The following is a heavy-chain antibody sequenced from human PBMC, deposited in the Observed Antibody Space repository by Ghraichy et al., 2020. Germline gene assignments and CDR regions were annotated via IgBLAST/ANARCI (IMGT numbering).Heavy chain of an antibody. CDR1: GFTFSSYA. CDR2: ISYDGSNK. CDR3: ARVPGFSDAFDI. V-gene: IGHV3-30-3*01. D-gene: IGHD1-1*01. Sequence: GGSLRLSCAASGFTFSSYAMHWVRQAPGKGLEWVAVISYDGSNKYYADSVKGRFTISRDNSKNTLYLQMNSLRAEDTAVYYCARVPGFSDAFDIWGQGTMVTVSS. J-gene: IGHJ3*02.